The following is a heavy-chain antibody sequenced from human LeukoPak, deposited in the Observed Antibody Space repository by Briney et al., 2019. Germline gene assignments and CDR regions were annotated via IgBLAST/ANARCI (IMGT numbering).Heavy chain of an antibody. CDR1: GYSLTSYW. Sequence: GESLKISCKGSGYSLTSYWIGWVRQMPGKGLEWMGIIWPGDSETKYSPSFQGQVTISVDKSISTAYLQWSSLKASDTAMYFCARQSTSSSGNDYWGQGTLVTVSS. V-gene: IGHV5-51*01. J-gene: IGHJ4*02. CDR3: ARQSTSSSGNDY. D-gene: IGHD6-19*01. CDR2: IWPGDSET.